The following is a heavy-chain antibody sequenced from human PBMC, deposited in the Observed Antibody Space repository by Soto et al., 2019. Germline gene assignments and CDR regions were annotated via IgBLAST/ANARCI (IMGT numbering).Heavy chain of an antibody. Sequence: QVQLQQWGAGLLKASETLSLTCAVYGGSFSGYYWSWIRQPPGKGLEWIGEINHSGSTNYNPSLKSRVTISVDTSKNQFSLKLSSVTAADTAVYYCARVNTVTVDYWGQGTLVTVSS. D-gene: IGHD4-17*01. CDR1: GGSFSGYY. CDR2: INHSGST. CDR3: ARVNTVTVDY. V-gene: IGHV4-34*01. J-gene: IGHJ4*02.